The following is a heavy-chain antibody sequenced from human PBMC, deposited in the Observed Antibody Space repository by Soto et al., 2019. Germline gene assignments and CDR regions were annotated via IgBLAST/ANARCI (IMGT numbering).Heavy chain of an antibody. CDR2: IYYSGST. D-gene: IGHD3-10*01. J-gene: IGHJ4*02. Sequence: SETLSLTCTVSGGSIRSYYWSWIRQPPGKGLEWIGYIYYSGSTNYNPSLKSRVTISVDTAKNQFSLKLSSVTAADTAVYYCARQYYFGSGSYYNRPFAFWGQGTLVTVSS. V-gene: IGHV4-59*08. CDR1: GGSIRSYY. CDR3: ARQYYFGSGSYYNRPFAF.